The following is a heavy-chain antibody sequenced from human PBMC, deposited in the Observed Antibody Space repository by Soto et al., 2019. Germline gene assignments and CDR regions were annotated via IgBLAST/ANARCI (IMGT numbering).Heavy chain of an antibody. CDR3: TTSDFWSGSYTGYYYGMDV. V-gene: IGHV3-15*01. D-gene: IGHD3-3*01. CDR1: GFTFSNAW. CDR2: IKSKTDGGTT. Sequence: GGSLRLSCAASGFTFSNAWMSWVRQAPGKGLEWVGRIKSKTDGGTTDYAAPVKGRFTISRDDSKNTLYLQMNSLKTEDTAVYYCTTSDFWSGSYTGYYYGMDVWGQGTTVTVSS. J-gene: IGHJ6*02.